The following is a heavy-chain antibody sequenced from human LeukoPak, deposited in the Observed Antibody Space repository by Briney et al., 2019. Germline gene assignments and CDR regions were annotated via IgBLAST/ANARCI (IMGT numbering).Heavy chain of an antibody. V-gene: IGHV3-74*01. CDR1: GFTLRSYW. CDR3: TLLAAADSES. Sequence: GGSLRLFCGGSGFTLRSYWVHWLRQAPGKGLVWVSRINSGGSDTIYAASVKGRFTSSRDNAKNTLYLQINSLRAEATVLYYCTLLAAADSESWGQGTLVTVSS. J-gene: IGHJ5*02. CDR2: INSGGSDT. D-gene: IGHD6-13*01.